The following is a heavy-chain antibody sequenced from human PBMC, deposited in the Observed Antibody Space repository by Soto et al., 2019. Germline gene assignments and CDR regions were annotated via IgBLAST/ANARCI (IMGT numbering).Heavy chain of an antibody. D-gene: IGHD3-3*01. CDR3: ASPLKWSGYYIAFDY. CDR1: GATFSSFA. Sequence: QVQLLQSGAEVKKPGSSVKVSCKASGATFSSFAFSWVRQAPGQGLEWMGVIIPIFDTISYAQKFQGRVTITADESTRTAYMELNSLTSDDTAVYYCASPLKWSGYYIAFDYWGQGPLVIVSS. CDR2: IIPIFDTI. J-gene: IGHJ4*02. V-gene: IGHV1-69*01.